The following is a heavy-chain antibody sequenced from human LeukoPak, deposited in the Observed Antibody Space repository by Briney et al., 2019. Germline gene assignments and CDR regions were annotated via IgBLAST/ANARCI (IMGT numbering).Heavy chain of an antibody. V-gene: IGHV3-23*01. CDR1: GFTFINYA. CDR3: AKFQGSSGSYYYYDMDV. Sequence: RPGGSLRLSCAASGFTFINYAMTWVRQAPGKGLEWVSGISGSGGRTNYADSVKGRFTISRDNSKNTLYLQMNSLRAEDTAVYYCAKFQGSSGSYYYYDMDVWGQGTTVTVSS. CDR2: ISGSGGRT. J-gene: IGHJ6*02. D-gene: IGHD3-10*01.